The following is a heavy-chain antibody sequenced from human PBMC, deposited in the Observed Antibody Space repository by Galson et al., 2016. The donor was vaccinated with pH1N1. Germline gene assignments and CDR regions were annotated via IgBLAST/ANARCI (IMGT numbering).Heavy chain of an antibody. CDR1: GFSLSTSGMC. CDR2: IDWDDDK. V-gene: IGHV2-70*01. CDR3: ARMVYGDNLKNFDY. D-gene: IGHD4-23*01. Sequence: PALVKPTQTLTLTCTFSGFSLSTSGMCVSWIRQPPGKALEWLALIDWDDDKYSSTSLKTRLTISKDTSKHQVVLTMTNMDPVDTATYYCARMVYGDNLKNFDYWGQGTLVTVSS. J-gene: IGHJ4*02.